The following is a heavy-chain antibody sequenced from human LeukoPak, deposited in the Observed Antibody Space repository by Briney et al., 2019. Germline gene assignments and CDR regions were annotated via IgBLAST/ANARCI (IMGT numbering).Heavy chain of an antibody. CDR3: AKGRLYYYDRG. CDR2: ISGRDGST. J-gene: IGHJ4*02. CDR1: GFSFSNYA. V-gene: IGHV3-23*01. D-gene: IGHD3-22*01. Sequence: QTGGSLRLSCAPSGFSFSNYAMSWVRQAPGKGLEWVSAISGRDGSTYYAGSVKGRFTISRDNSKNTLYLQMNGLRAEDTAVYYCAKGRLYYYDRGWGQGTLVTVSS.